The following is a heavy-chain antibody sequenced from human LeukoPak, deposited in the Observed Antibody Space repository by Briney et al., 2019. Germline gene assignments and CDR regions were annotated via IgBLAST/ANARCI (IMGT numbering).Heavy chain of an antibody. D-gene: IGHD3-22*01. Sequence: SETLSLTCTVSGGSISSSSYYWGWIRQPPGKGLERIGSIYYSGSTYYNPSLKSRVTISVDTSKNQFSLKLSSVTAADTAVYYCARDPAHYYDSSGYYPNWFDPWGQGTLVTVSS. J-gene: IGHJ5*02. CDR1: GGSISSSSYY. CDR2: IYYSGST. V-gene: IGHV4-39*07. CDR3: ARDPAHYYDSSGYYPNWFDP.